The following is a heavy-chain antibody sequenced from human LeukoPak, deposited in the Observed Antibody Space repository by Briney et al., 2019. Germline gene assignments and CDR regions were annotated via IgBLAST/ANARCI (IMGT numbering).Heavy chain of an antibody. Sequence: PGGSLRLSCAVSGFTFSDYYMSWIRQAPGKGLEWVSYISSGGSTISHADSVKGRFTISRDNAKNSLYLQMNSLRAEDTAVYYCARDIADYYGSGSIDYWGQGTLVTVSS. CDR3: ARDIADYYGSGSIDY. V-gene: IGHV3-11*04. CDR1: GFTFSDYY. D-gene: IGHD3-10*01. CDR2: ISSGGSTI. J-gene: IGHJ4*02.